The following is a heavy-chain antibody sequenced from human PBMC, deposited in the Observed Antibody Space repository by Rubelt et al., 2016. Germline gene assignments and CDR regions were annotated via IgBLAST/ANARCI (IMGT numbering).Heavy chain of an antibody. CDR2: ISSSGYST. Sequence: GGGLVQPGGSLRLSCSASGFTFNTFAMHWVRQSPGTGLEYVSAISSSGYSTYYANSVRGRFTMSRDTSKNTLFLQMNSLRAEDTAVYYCAKFYDSSGQYWYFDLWGRGTLVTVSS. D-gene: IGHD3-22*01. J-gene: IGHJ2*01. CDR1: GFTFNTFA. CDR3: AKFYDSSGQYWYFDL. V-gene: IGHV3-64*04.